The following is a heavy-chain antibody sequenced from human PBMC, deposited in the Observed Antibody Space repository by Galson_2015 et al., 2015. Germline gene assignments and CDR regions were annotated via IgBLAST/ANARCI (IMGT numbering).Heavy chain of an antibody. CDR2: ISGTGGST. J-gene: IGHJ4*02. D-gene: IGHD7-27*01. V-gene: IGHV3-23*01. CDR3: VKTGWGPLYYFDY. CDR1: GFTFSTYV. Sequence: SLRLSCAASGFTFSTYVVSWVRQAPGKGLEWVSAISGTGGSTYYADSVKGRFTISRDNSKNTLSLQMNSLRAEDTAIYYCVKTGWGPLYYFDYWGQGTLVTVSS.